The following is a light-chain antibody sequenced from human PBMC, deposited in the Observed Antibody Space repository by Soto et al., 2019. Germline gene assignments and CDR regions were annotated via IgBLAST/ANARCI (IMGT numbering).Light chain of an antibody. CDR2: GGS. CDR3: QQYGSSPPFT. CDR1: QSVSKNY. Sequence: ESVLTQSPGTLSLSPGERATLSCRASQSVSKNYLAWYQQKPGQAPRLLIYGGSSRATGIPDRFSGSGSGTDFTLTISRLEPEDFAVYYCQQYGSSPPFTFGPGTKVDIK. J-gene: IGKJ3*01. V-gene: IGKV3-20*01.